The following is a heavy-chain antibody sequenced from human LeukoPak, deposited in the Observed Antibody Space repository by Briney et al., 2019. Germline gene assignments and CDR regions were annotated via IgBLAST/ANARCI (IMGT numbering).Heavy chain of an antibody. CDR3: ARDRWCSSTSCYADGYYGMDV. J-gene: IGHJ6*02. V-gene: IGHV3-11*05. D-gene: IGHD2-2*01. Sequence: GGSLRLSCAASGFTFSDYYMSWIRQAPGKGLEWVSYISSSSSYTNYADSVKGRFTISRDNAKNSLYLQMNSLRAEDTAVYYCARDRWCSSTSCYADGYYGMDVWGQGTTVTVSS. CDR1: GFTFSDYY. CDR2: ISSSSSYT.